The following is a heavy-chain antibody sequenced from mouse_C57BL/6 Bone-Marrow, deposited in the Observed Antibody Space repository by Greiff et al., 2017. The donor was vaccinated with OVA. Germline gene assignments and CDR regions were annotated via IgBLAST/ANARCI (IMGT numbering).Heavy chain of an antibody. CDR2: IHPSDSDT. J-gene: IGHJ4*01. CDR1: GYTFTSYW. Sequence: QVQLQQPGAELVKPGASVKVSCKASGYTFTSYWMHWVKQRPGPGLEWIGRIHPSDSDTNYNQTFKGTATLTVDKSSSTAYLQLSSLTSEDSAVYYCEIIGAPAMDYWGQGTSVTVSS. V-gene: IGHV1-74*01. CDR3: EIIGAPAMDY.